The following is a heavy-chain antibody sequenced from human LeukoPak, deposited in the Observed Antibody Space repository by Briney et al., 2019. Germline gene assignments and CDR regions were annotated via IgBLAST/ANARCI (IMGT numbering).Heavy chain of an antibody. V-gene: IGHV4-38-2*01. CDR3: ASVLKYQLLYYFDY. D-gene: IGHD2-2*01. CDR1: GYSISSGYY. Sequence: SETLSLTCAVSGYSISSGYYWGWIRQPPGKGLEWIGSIYYSGSTYYNPSLKSRVTISVDTSKNQFSLKLSSVTAADTAVYYCASVLKYQLLYYFDYWGQGTLVTVSS. CDR2: IYYSGST. J-gene: IGHJ4*02.